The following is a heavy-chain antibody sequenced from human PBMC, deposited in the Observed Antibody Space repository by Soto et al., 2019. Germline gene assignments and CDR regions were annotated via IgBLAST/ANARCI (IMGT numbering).Heavy chain of an antibody. J-gene: IGHJ6*02. CDR3: TTGSIPLIIRSPYYYYGMDV. CDR1: GFTFSNAW. CDR2: IKSKTDGGTT. V-gene: IGHV3-15*01. Sequence: LRLSCAASGFTFSNAWMSWVRQAPGKGLEWVGRIKSKTDGGTTDYAAPVKGRFTISRDDSKNTLYLQMNSLKTEDTAVYYCTTGSIPLIIRSPYYYYGMDVWGQGTTVTVSS. D-gene: IGHD2-8*01.